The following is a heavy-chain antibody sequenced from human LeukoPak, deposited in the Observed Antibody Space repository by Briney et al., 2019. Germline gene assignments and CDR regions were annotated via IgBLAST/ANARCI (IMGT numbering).Heavy chain of an antibody. CDR3: AKDRRNDFDY. CDR1: GFTFDDYT. D-gene: IGHD1-14*01. Sequence: GGSLRLSCAASGFTFDDYTMHWVRQAPGKGLEWVSGISWNSGSIGYADSVKGRFTISRDNAKNSPYLQMNSLRAEDTALYYCAKDRRNDFDYWGQGILVTVSS. J-gene: IGHJ4*02. CDR2: ISWNSGSI. V-gene: IGHV3-9*01.